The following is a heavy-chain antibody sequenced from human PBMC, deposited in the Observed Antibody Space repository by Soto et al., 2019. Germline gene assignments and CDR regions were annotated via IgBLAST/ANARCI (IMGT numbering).Heavy chain of an antibody. CDR1: GYTFTGYY. J-gene: IGHJ6*04. CDR2: INPDSGGT. Sequence: ASVKVSCKASGYTFTGYYMHWVRQAPGQGLEWMGWINPDSGGTNYAQKFQGWVTMTRDTSISTAYMELSRLRSDDTAVYYCARESVVVAVIEDKYCDYGMDVWGKGTTVTVSS. V-gene: IGHV1-2*04. CDR3: ARESVVVAVIEDKYCDYGMDV. D-gene: IGHD2-15*01.